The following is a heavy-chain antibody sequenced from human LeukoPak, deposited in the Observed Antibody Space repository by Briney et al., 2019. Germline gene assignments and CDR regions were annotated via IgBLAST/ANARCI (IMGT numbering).Heavy chain of an antibody. CDR1: GGSISSGGYY. CDR2: IYYSGST. Sequence: SETLSLTCTVSGGSISSGGYYWSWIRQHPGKGLEWIGYIYYSGSTYYNPSLKSRVTISVDTSKNQFSLKLSSVTAADTAEYYCARADWNYDLWFDPWGQGTLVTVSS. D-gene: IGHD1-7*01. V-gene: IGHV4-31*03. J-gene: IGHJ5*02. CDR3: ARADWNYDLWFDP.